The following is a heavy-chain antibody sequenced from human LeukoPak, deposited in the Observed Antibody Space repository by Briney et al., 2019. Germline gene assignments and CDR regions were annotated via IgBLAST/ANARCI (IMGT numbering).Heavy chain of an antibody. Sequence: ASVKASCKASGYTFTSYAMHWVRQAPGQRLEWMGWINAGNGNTKYSQKFQGRVTITRDTSASTAYMELSSLRSEDTAVYYCARESSGWYFGDAFDSWEQGTMVTVSS. J-gene: IGHJ3*02. D-gene: IGHD6-19*01. CDR1: GYTFTSYA. CDR2: INAGNGNT. CDR3: ARESSGWYFGDAFDS. V-gene: IGHV1-3*01.